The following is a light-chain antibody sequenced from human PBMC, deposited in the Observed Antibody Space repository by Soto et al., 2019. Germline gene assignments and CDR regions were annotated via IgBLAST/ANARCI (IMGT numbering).Light chain of an antibody. Sequence: QSVLTQPPSVSGSPGQRVTISCTGDSSNIGAGYDVHWYQQLPGTAPKLLIYGNSNRPSGVPDRFSGSKSGTSASLAITGLQAEDEADYYCQSYHSSRSGSWVFGGGTKLTVL. CDR1: SSNIGAGYD. CDR3: QSYHSSRSGSWV. CDR2: GNS. V-gene: IGLV1-40*01. J-gene: IGLJ3*02.